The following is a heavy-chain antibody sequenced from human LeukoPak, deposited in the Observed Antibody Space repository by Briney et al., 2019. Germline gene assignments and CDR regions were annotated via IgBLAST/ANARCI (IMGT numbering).Heavy chain of an antibody. J-gene: IGHJ4*02. CDR2: ISYNGNQ. Sequence: GGSLRLSCAASGFTFVNYGFHWVRQAPVKALEWVAFISYNGNQKYADSVKGRFTISRDNSKNTLYLQMNSLRTEDTAMYYCARGYDARHWGQGILVTVSS. D-gene: IGHD1-14*01. CDR1: GFTFVNYG. V-gene: IGHV3-30-3*01. CDR3: ARGYDARH.